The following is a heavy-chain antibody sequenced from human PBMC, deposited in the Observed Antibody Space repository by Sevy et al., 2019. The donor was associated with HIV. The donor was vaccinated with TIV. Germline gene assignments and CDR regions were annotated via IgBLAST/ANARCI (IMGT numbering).Heavy chain of an antibody. CDR1: GYTFTTYG. V-gene: IGHV1-18*01. J-gene: IGHJ4*02. D-gene: IGHD6-6*01. Sequence: ASVKVSCKASGYTFTTYGIIWVRQAPGQRLEWVGWISTYNGVTNYAPSLQVRVTLTTDTSTNTAYMELRSLRSDDTAVYFSSRDDLRATSSWVEGHWGQGTLVTVSS. CDR2: ISTYNGVT. CDR3: SRDDLRATSSWVEGH.